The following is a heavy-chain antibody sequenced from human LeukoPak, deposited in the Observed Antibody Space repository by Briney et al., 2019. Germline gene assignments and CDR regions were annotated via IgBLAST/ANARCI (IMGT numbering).Heavy chain of an antibody. D-gene: IGHD1-26*01. J-gene: IGHJ6*03. CDR1: GYTFTGYY. CDR2: INPNSGGT. V-gene: IGHV1-2*02. CDR3: ARGVGATISYYHYYIDV. Sequence: GASVKVSCKASGYTFTGYYIHWVRQAPGQGLEWMGWINPNSGGTNNAQKFQGRVTITRNTSISTVYMELSSLRSEDTAVYYCARGVGATISYYHYYIDVWGKGTTVTVSS.